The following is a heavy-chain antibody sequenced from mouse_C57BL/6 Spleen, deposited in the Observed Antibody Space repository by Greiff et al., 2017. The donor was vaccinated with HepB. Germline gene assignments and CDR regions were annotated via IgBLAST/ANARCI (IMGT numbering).Heavy chain of an antibody. V-gene: IGHV5-12*01. CDR1: GFTFSDYY. J-gene: IGHJ2*01. D-gene: IGHD1-1*01. CDR3: ARRDYGRAFDY. CDR2: ISNGGGST. Sequence: EVKLMESGGGLVQPGGSLKLSCAASGFTFSDYYMYWVRQTPEKRLEWVAYISNGGGSTYYPDTVKGRFTISRDNAKNTLYLQMSRLKSEDTAMYYCARRDYGRAFDYWGQGTTLTVSS.